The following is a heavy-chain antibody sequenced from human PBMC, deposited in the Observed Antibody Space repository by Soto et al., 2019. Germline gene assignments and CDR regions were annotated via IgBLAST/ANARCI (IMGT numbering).Heavy chain of an antibody. D-gene: IGHD1-1*01. CDR2: INHGGST. CDR3: ATKAGTNWAFDY. V-gene: IGHV4-34*01. Sequence: QVRLHQWGAGLLKPSETLSLTCAVYGGSFGGYYWSWIRQSPGKGLEWIGEINHGGSTSYRSSLKSRVTISIDTSKNHFSLKLESVTAADTAVYYCATKAGTNWAFDYWGQGTLVSV. CDR1: GGSFGGYY. J-gene: IGHJ4*02.